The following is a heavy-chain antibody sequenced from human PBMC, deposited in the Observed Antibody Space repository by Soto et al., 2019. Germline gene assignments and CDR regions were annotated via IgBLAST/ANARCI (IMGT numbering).Heavy chain of an antibody. V-gene: IGHV3-33*01. CDR3: ARGYYDFWTPRYYFDY. Sequence: GGSLRLSCAASGFTFSSYGMHWVRQAPGKGLEWVAVIWYDGSNKYYADSVKGRFTISRDNSKNTLYLQMNSLRAEDTAVYYCARGYYDFWTPRYYFDYWGQGTLVPYPQ. CDR2: IWYDGSNK. CDR1: GFTFSSYG. J-gene: IGHJ4*02. D-gene: IGHD3-3*01.